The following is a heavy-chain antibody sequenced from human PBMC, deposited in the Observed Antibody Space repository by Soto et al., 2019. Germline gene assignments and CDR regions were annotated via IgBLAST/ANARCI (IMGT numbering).Heavy chain of an antibody. J-gene: IGHJ4*02. CDR1: GYSFTSYW. Sequence: GESLKISCKGSGYSFTSYWIGWVRQMPGKGLEWMGIIYPGDSDTRYSPSFQGQVTISADKSISTAYLQWSSLKASDTAMYYCARLETYYDYVWGSYRYVAFDYWGQGTLVTVSS. V-gene: IGHV5-51*01. CDR2: IYPGDSDT. D-gene: IGHD3-16*02. CDR3: ARLETYYDYVWGSYRYVAFDY.